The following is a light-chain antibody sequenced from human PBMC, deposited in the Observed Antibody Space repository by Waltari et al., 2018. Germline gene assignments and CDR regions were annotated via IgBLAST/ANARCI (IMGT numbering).Light chain of an antibody. Sequence: LTQSPATLSLSRGERVTLSCRASQSVSSYLAWYQQKPGQAPRLLIHSASSRATGIPDRFSGSGSGTEFTLTISSLEPEDVGVYHCYQHSSGYSFGQGTKVEIK. CDR1: QSVSSY. CDR2: SAS. J-gene: IGKJ2*03. V-gene: IGKV3-11*01. CDR3: YQHSSGYS.